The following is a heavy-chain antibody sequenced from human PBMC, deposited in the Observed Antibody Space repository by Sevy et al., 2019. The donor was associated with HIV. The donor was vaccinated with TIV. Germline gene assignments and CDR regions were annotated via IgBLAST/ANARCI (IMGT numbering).Heavy chain of an antibody. CDR3: NTGSEKPGVSAVSDY. CDR1: GFTFSNAW. CDR2: IKSKTDGGTT. J-gene: IGHJ4*01. Sequence: GGSLRLSCAASGFTFSNAWMSWVRQAPGKGLEWVGRIKSKTDGGTTDYAAPVKGRFTNSRKESKNTLYLQMNSLKTEETAIYFRNTGSEKPGVSAVSDYLGQGTL. D-gene: IGHD6-13*01. V-gene: IGHV3-15*01.